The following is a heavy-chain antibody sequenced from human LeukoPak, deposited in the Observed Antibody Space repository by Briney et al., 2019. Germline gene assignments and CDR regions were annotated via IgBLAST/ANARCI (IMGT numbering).Heavy chain of an antibody. Sequence: SETLSLTCTVSGDSISSYYWSWIRQPPGKVLEWIGYIYHSGSTNYKPSLKSRVTISADTSKHQFSPKPASVTAADTAVYYCATGYSSTWYYFDYWGQGTLVTVSS. CDR3: ATGYSSTWYYFDY. D-gene: IGHD6-13*01. J-gene: IGHJ4*02. V-gene: IGHV4-59*01. CDR2: IYHSGST. CDR1: GDSISSYY.